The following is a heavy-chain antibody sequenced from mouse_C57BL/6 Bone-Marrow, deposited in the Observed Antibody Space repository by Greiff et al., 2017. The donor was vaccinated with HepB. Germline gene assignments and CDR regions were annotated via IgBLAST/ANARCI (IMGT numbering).Heavy chain of an antibody. CDR2: IDPENGDT. CDR3: TKHYVDY. V-gene: IGHV14-4*01. CDR1: GFNIKDDY. J-gene: IGHJ2*01. Sequence: VQLQQSGAELVRPGASVKLSCTASGFNIKDDYMHWVKQRPEQGLEWIGWIDPENGDTEYASKFQGKATITADTSSNTAYLQLSSLTSEDTAVYYCTKHYVDYWGQGTTLTVSS.